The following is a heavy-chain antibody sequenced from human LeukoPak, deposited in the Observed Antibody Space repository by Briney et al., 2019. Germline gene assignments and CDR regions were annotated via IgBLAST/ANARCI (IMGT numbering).Heavy chain of an antibody. D-gene: IGHD3-22*01. J-gene: IGHJ4*02. CDR2: IIPIFGTA. V-gene: IGHV1-69*01. CDR3: ASDYYDSSSY. Sequence: RQAPGXXXEWMGGIIPIFGTANYAQKFQGRVTITADESTSTAYMELSSLRSEDTAVYYCASDYYDSSSYWGQGTLVTVSS.